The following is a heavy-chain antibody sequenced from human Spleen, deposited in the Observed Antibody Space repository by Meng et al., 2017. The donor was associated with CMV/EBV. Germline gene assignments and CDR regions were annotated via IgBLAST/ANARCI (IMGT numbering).Heavy chain of an antibody. D-gene: IGHD3-3*01. CDR2: MYNSGST. CDR1: GGSVSSGSYH. V-gene: IGHV4-61*01. J-gene: IGHJ4*02. CDR3: ATGVVLEF. Sequence: SETLSLTCTVSGGSVSSGSYHWSWIRQPPGKGLEWIGYMYNSGSTNYNPSLKSRVTILVDTSKNQFSLKLTSVTAADTAVYYCATGVVLEFWSPGTLVTVSS.